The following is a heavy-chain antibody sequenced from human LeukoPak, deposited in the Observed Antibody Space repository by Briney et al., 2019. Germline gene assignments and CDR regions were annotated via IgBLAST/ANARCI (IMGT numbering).Heavy chain of an antibody. D-gene: IGHD3-10*01. CDR3: TRDSGSGAFDY. J-gene: IGHJ4*02. V-gene: IGHV3-49*04. CDR1: GFTFGDYA. Sequence: GRPLRLSCTASGFTFGDYAMSWVRQAPGKGLEWVGFIRSKAYGGTTEYAASVKGRFTISRDDSKSIAYLQMNSLKTEDTAVYYCTRDSGSGAFDYWGQGTLVTVSS. CDR2: IRSKAYGGTT.